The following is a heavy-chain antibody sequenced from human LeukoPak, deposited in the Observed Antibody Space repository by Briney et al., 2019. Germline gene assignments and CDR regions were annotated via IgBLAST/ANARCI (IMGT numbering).Heavy chain of an antibody. CDR2: ISAYNGNT. CDR1: GYTFTSYG. J-gene: IGHJ3*02. Sequence: ASVTVSCKASGYTFTSYGISWVRQASGQGLEWMGWISAYNGNTNYAQKLQGRVTMTTDTSTSTAYMELRSLRSDDTAVYYCARDHYSGSYGAFDIWGQGTMVTVSS. D-gene: IGHD1-26*01. CDR3: ARDHYSGSYGAFDI. V-gene: IGHV1-18*01.